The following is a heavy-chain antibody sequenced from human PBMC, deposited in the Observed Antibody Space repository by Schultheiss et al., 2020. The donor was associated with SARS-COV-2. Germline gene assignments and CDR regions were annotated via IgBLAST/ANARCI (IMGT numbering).Heavy chain of an antibody. V-gene: IGHV4-61*02. J-gene: IGHJ4*02. Sequence: SETLSLTCTVSGGSISSGSYYWSWIRQPAGKGLEWIGRIYTSGSTNYNPSLKSRVTMSLDTSKNQFSLKLSSVTAADTAVYYCARRRYSSGWYDYWGQGTLVTVSS. D-gene: IGHD6-19*01. CDR2: IYTSGST. CDR1: GGSISSGSYY. CDR3: ARRRYSSGWYDY.